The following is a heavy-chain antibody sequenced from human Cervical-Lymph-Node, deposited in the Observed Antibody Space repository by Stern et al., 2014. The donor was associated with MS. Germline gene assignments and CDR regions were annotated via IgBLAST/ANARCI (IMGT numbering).Heavy chain of an antibody. D-gene: IGHD5-12*01. V-gene: IGHV5-51*03. CDR1: GFSFDSYYW. J-gene: IGHJ5*02. Sequence: VQLVQSGAEVKKPGEALKIACKGSGFSFDSYYWIAWVRQLPGKGLEWMGIIYPSDSDIRYSPSFQGQVTISAEKSITPAYLQWSSLKASDTAIYYCARLTGRWSNEGYLDPWGQGTLVTVSS. CDR3: ARLTGRWSNEGYLDP. CDR2: IYPSDSDI.